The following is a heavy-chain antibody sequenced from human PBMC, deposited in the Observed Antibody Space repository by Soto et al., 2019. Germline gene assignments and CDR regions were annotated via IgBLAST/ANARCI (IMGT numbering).Heavy chain of an antibody. D-gene: IGHD3-3*01. CDR2: ISRDGIKA. J-gene: IGHJ4*02. CDR3: ASDPGEHGHEYYTFDF. Sequence: QVHLVESGGGVVQPGGSLRLSCVASAFIFTDSPIHWVRQGPGKGPEWVAVISRDGIKATYADSVKGRFTISWDNSKDTAYLQLSSLTPADTAVYHCASDPGEHGHEYYTFDFWAQGTLVTVSS. V-gene: IGHV3-30-3*01. CDR1: AFIFTDSP.